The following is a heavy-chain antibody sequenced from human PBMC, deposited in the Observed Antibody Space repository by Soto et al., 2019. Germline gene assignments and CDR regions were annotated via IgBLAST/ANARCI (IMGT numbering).Heavy chain of an antibody. J-gene: IGHJ6*02. CDR2: IIPIFGTA. CDR3: ARGYGGLTMVRAARGMGV. D-gene: IGHD3-10*01. Sequence: SVKVSCKASGGTFSSYAISWVRQAPGQGLEWMGGIIPIFGTANYAQKFQGRVTITADESTSAAYMELSSLRSEDTAVYYCARGYGGLTMVRAARGMGVWGQGTTVTVSS. CDR1: GGTFSSYA. V-gene: IGHV1-69*13.